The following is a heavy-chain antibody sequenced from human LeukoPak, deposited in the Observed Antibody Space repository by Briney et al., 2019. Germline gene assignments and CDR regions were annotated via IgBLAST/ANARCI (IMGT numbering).Heavy chain of an antibody. Sequence: PSETLSLTCTVSGGSISSGGYYWSWIRQHPGKGLEWIGYIYYSGSTYYNPSLKSRVTISVDTSKNQFSLKLSSATAADTAVYYCAREEYYDFWSGYPYNWFDPWGQGTLVTVSS. D-gene: IGHD3-3*01. J-gene: IGHJ5*02. CDR1: GGSISSGGYY. CDR2: IYYSGST. V-gene: IGHV4-31*03. CDR3: AREEYYDFWSGYPYNWFDP.